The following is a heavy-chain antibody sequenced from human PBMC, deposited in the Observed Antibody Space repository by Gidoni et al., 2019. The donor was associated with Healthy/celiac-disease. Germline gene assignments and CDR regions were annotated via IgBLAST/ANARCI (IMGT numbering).Heavy chain of an antibody. V-gene: IGHV4-39*01. CDR1: GGSISSSSYY. J-gene: IGHJ4*02. CDR2: IYYSGST. CDR3: ASAFPTYYDFWSGYSGSFDY. Sequence: QLQLQESGPGLVKPSETLSLTCTVSGGSISSSSYYWGWIRQPPGKGLEWIGSIYYSGSTYYNPSLKSRVTISVDTSKNQFSLKLSSVTAADTAVYYCASAFPTYYDFWSGYSGSFDYWGQGTLVTVSS. D-gene: IGHD3-3*01.